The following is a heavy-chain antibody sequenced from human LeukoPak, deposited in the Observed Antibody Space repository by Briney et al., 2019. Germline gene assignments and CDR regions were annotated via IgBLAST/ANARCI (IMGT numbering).Heavy chain of an antibody. CDR3: ARDLELERNRWNYFES. CDR1: GGSISSFF. V-gene: IGHV4-59*01. D-gene: IGHD1-1*01. Sequence: SETLSLTCTVSGGSISSFFWSWIRQPPGKGLEWIGSMHYSGDTKYNPSLKSRVSLSIDTSKQQFSLRLSSVTAAATAVYYCARDLELERNRWNYFESWGQGTLVTVSS. J-gene: IGHJ4*02. CDR2: MHYSGDT.